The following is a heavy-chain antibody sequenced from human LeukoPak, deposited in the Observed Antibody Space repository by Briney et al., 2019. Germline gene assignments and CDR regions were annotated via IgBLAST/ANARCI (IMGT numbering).Heavy chain of an antibody. CDR1: GYTFTSYG. V-gene: IGHV1-18*01. CDR2: ISAYNGNT. J-gene: IGHJ4*02. Sequence: GASVKVSCKASGYTFTSYGISWVRQAPGQGLEWMGCISAYNGNTNYAQKLQGRVTMTTDTSTSTAYMELRSLRSDDTAVYYCARDLKGIAAAGRHFDYWGQGTLVTVSS. CDR3: ARDLKGIAAAGRHFDY. D-gene: IGHD6-13*01.